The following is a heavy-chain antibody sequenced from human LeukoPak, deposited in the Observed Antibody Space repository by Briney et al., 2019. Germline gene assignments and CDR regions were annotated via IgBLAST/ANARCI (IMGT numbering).Heavy chain of an antibody. V-gene: IGHV3-30*04. Sequence: GGSLRLSCAASGSTFSSYAMHWVRQAPGKGLEWVAVISYDGSNKYYADSVKGRFTISRDNSKNTLYLQMNSLRAEDTAVYYCARDRRRPQYYFDYWGQGTLVTVSS. CDR3: ARDRRRPQYYFDY. CDR2: ISYDGSNK. J-gene: IGHJ4*02. CDR1: GSTFSSYA.